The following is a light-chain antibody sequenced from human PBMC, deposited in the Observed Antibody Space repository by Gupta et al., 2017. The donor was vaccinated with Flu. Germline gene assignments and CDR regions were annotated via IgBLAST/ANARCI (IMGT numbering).Light chain of an antibody. CDR2: GAS. J-gene: IGKJ1*01. CDR3: QQYDTWPT. V-gene: IGKV3-15*01. CDR1: QNVNNN. Sequence: EIVMTQSPATLSLSPGERATLSCRASQNVNNNLAWYQKKSGQSPRILIYGASTRATGVPGRFSGRRSGTEFTRTIGSLQSEDSAVYYCQQYDTWPTFGQGTKVEIK.